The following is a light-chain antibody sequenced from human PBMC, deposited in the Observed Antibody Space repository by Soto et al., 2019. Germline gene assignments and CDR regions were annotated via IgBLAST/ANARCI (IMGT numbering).Light chain of an antibody. CDR3: QSYDETNYRLV. CDR1: SGSIAYNY. CDR2: EDT. J-gene: IGLJ3*02. V-gene: IGLV6-57*04. Sequence: NFMLTQPHSVSASPGETVTISCTRTSGSIAYNYLQWYQQRQGRGPITVIYEDTQRPSGVPDRFSGSAGASPNSASLTISGLRPEDEADYYCQSYDETNYRLVFGGGTKLTVL.